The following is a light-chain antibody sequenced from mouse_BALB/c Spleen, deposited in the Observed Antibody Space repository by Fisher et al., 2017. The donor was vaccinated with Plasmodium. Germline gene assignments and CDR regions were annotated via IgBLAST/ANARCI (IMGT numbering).Light chain of an antibody. Sequence: DIVLTQTTATLFVTPGDSVSLSCRASQSISNHLHWYQQKSHESPRFLIKYSSQSISGIPSRFSGSGSGTDFTLSINSVEIEDFGMYFCQQSNSWPYTFGGGTKLEIK. CDR2: YSS. CDR1: QSISNH. V-gene: IGKV5-43*01. J-gene: IGKJ2*01. CDR3: QQSNSWPYT.